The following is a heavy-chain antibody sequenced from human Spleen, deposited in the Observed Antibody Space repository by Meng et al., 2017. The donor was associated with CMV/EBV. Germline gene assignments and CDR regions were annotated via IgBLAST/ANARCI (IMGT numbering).Heavy chain of an antibody. V-gene: IGHV4-34*01. CDR2: INHSGST. CDR1: GGSFSGYY. J-gene: IGHJ4*02. D-gene: IGHD6-13*01. CDR3: ARVWIAGSDY. Sequence: LTCAVYGGSFSGYYWSWIRQPPGKGLEWIGEINHSGSTNYNPSLKSRVTISVDTSKNQFSLKLSSVTAADTAVYYCARVWIAGSDYWGQGTLVTVSS.